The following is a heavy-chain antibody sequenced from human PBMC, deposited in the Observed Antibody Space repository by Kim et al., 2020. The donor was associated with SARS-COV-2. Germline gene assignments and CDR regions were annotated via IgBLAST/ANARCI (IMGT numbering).Heavy chain of an antibody. CDR1: GGSFSGYY. J-gene: IGHJ6*02. Sequence: SETLSLTCAVYGGSFSGYYWSWIRQPPGKGLEWIGEINHSGSTNYNPSLKSRVTISVDTSKNQFSLKLSSVTAADTAVYYCARLATGRNPGGGMDVWGQGTKVTV. CDR3: ARLATGRNPGGGMDV. CDR2: INHSGST. V-gene: IGHV4-34*01. D-gene: IGHD1-1*01.